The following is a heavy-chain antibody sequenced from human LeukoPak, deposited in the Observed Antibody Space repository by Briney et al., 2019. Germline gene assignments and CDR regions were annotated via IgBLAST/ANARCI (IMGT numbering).Heavy chain of an antibody. Sequence: SETLSLTCTVSNDSISGYYWSWIRQPPGKGLEWIGYIYYSGSTNYNPSLKSRVTISVDTSKNQFSLKLSSVTAADTAVYYCARAGVVVISPPDYWGQGTLVTVSS. J-gene: IGHJ4*02. CDR2: IYYSGST. V-gene: IGHV4-59*01. D-gene: IGHD3-22*01. CDR3: ARAGVVVISPPDY. CDR1: NDSISGYY.